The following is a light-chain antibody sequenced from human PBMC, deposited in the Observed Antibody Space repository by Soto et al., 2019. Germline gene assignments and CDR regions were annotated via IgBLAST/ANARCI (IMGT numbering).Light chain of an antibody. CDR2: GAS. J-gene: IGKJ5*01. V-gene: IGKV3D-15*01. CDR1: QSIGNY. Sequence: EVVLTQSPATLSLSPGEGATLSCRASQSIGNYLAWYQQKPGQAPRLLIYGASSRATGIPARFSGSGSGTEFTLTISSLQSEDFAVYYCQQYNNWPAITFGQGTRLEIK. CDR3: QQYNNWPAIT.